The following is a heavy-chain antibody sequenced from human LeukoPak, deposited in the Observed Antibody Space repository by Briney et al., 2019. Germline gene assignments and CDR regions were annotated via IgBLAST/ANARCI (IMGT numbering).Heavy chain of an antibody. Sequence: PSETLSLTCAVYGGSFSGYHWSWLRQPPGKGLEWIGEINHSGSTNYNPSLKSRVTMSVDTSKNQFSLKVSSVTAADAALYYCARPGQLGTLYYGMDVWGQGTTVTVSS. V-gene: IGHV4-34*01. D-gene: IGHD7-27*01. J-gene: IGHJ6*02. CDR3: ARPGQLGTLYYGMDV. CDR2: INHSGST. CDR1: GGSFSGYH.